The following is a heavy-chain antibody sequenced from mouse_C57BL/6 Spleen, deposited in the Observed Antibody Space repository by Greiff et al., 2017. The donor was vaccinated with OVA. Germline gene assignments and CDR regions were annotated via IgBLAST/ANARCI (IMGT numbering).Heavy chain of an antibody. CDR2: INPNNGGT. J-gene: IGHJ1*03. CDR1: GYTFTDYY. Sequence: EVQLQQSGPELVKPGASVKISCKASGYTFTDYYMNWVKQSHGKSLEWIGDINPNNGGTSYNQKFKGKATLTVDKSSSTAYMELRSLTSEDSAVYYCARGDGYYGYFDVWGTGTTVTVSS. V-gene: IGHV1-26*01. D-gene: IGHD2-3*01. CDR3: ARGDGYYGYFDV.